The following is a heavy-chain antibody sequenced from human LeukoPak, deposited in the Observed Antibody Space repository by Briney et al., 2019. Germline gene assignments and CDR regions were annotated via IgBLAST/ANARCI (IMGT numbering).Heavy chain of an antibody. CDR3: AKGNSASGNYRPFDY. CDR2: ISGGGT. D-gene: IGHD3-10*01. Sequence: GRSLRLSCAASESTFSSYTMSWVRQAPEKGLEWVSAISGGGTSYADSVKGRFTISRDNSKNTLYLQMNSLRAEDTALYYCAKGNSASGNYRPFDYWGQGTLVIVSS. CDR1: ESTFSSYT. V-gene: IGHV3-23*01. J-gene: IGHJ4*02.